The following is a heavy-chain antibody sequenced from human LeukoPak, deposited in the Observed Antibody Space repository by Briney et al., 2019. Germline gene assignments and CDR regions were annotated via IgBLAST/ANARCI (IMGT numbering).Heavy chain of an antibody. CDR1: GYTFTGYY. J-gene: IGHJ3*02. D-gene: IGHD3-16*01. CDR3: ARTGRGGAFDI. V-gene: IGHV1-2*02. Sequence: ASVKVSCKASGYTFTGYYMHWVRQAPGQGLEWMGWINPNSGGTNYAQKFQGRVTMTTDTSTSTAYMELRSLRSDDTAVYYCARTGRGGAFDIWGQGTMVTVSS. CDR2: INPNSGGT.